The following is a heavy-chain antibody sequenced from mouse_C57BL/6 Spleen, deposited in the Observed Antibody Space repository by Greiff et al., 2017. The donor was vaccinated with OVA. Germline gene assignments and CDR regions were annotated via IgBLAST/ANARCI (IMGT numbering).Heavy chain of an antibody. CDR3: ARGYYDYAMDY. CDR1: GYTFTSYW. V-gene: IGHV1-61*01. J-gene: IGHJ4*01. Sequence: VQLQQPGAELVRPGSSVKLSCKASGYTFTSYWMDWVKQRPGQGLEWIGNIYPSDSETHYNQKFKDKATLTVDKSSSTAYIQLSSLTSEDSAVYYCARGYYDYAMDYWGQGTSVTVSS. CDR2: IYPSDSET. D-gene: IGHD2-3*01.